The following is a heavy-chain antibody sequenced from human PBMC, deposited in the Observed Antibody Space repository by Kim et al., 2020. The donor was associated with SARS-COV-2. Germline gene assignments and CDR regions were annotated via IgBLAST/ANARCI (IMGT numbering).Heavy chain of an antibody. CDR2: INGDGTTI. CDR3: ARGSWNFGFDY. CDR1: GFTFSDSW. D-gene: IGHD3-10*01. V-gene: IGHV3-74*01. J-gene: IGHJ4*02. Sequence: GGSLRLSCAASGFTFSDSWMHWVRQTPEKGLLWVSRINGDGTTIQYADSVRGRFTISRDNAKNTLYLQMNSLRAEDLAVYYCARGSWNFGFDYWGQG.